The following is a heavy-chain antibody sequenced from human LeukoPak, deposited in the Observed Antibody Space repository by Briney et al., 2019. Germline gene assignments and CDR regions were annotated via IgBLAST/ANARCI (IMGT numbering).Heavy chain of an antibody. J-gene: IGHJ4*02. D-gene: IGHD4-23*01. Sequence: GGSLRLSCAASGFTFSSYWMSWGPEAPGKGLEWVANIKQDGSDKYYVDSVKGRFTISRDNAKNSLYLQINSLRAEDTAVYYCARKTVVGSYFDYWGQGTPVTVSS. CDR2: IKQDGSDK. V-gene: IGHV3-7*03. CDR1: GFTFSSYW. CDR3: ARKTVVGSYFDY.